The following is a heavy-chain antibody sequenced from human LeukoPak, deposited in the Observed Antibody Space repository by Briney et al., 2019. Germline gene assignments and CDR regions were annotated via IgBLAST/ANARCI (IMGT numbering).Heavy chain of an antibody. V-gene: IGHV4-59*01. CDR1: GVSISRYY. CDR2: IYYSGST. J-gene: IGHJ4*02. CDR3: ARGRAADY. Sequence: SETLSLTCTVSGVSISRYYWSWIRQPPGKGLEWIGYIYYSGSTNYNPSLKSRVTISVDTSKNQLSLKLSSVTAADTAVYYCARGRAADYWGQGTLVTVSS. D-gene: IGHD3-10*01.